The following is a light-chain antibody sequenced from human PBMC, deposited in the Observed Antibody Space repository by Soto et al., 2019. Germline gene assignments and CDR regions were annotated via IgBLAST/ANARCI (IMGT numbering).Light chain of an antibody. J-gene: IGKJ4*01. CDR1: QSVSSSY. Sequence: EIVLTQSPGTLSLSPGERATLSCRASQSVSSSYLAWYQQKPGQAPRLLIYGASSRATGIPDRFRGSGSGTDFTLAISRREPEDFAVDYCQQYGSSPRLTFGGGTKVEIK. CDR2: GAS. CDR3: QQYGSSPRLT. V-gene: IGKV3-20*01.